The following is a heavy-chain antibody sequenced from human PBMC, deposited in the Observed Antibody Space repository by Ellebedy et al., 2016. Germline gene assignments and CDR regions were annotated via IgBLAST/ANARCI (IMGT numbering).Heavy chain of an antibody. Sequence: GGSLRLXCAASGFTFSSYSMNWVRQAPGKGLEWVSSISSSSSYIYYADSVKGRFTISRDNAKNSLYLQMNSLRAEDTAVYYCAREVDDFWSGYRHYYYGMDVWGQGTTVTVSS. CDR2: ISSSSSYI. J-gene: IGHJ6*02. CDR1: GFTFSSYS. D-gene: IGHD3-3*01. CDR3: AREVDDFWSGYRHYYYGMDV. V-gene: IGHV3-21*01.